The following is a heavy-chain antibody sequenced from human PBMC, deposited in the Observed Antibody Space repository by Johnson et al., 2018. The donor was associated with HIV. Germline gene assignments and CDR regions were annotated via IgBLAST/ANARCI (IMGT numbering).Heavy chain of an antibody. CDR1: RFTFDDYG. V-gene: IGHV3-20*04. D-gene: IGHD3-10*01. Sequence: VHLVESGGGVVRPGGSLRLSCAASRFTFDDYGMSWVRQAPGKGLEWVSGINWHGGSRGYADSVKGRFTISRDNAKKYLYLQMNSLRDEDTALYYCARLVMVRGVMGAFDIWGQGTMVTVSS. CDR3: ARLVMVRGVMGAFDI. J-gene: IGHJ3*02. CDR2: INWHGGSR.